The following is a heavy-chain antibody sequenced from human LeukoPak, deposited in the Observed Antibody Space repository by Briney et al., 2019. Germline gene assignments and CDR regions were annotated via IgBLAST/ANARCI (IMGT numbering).Heavy chain of an antibody. CDR3: AREGGGGDPYYYGMDV. CDR1: GGSISSGGYS. V-gene: IGHV4-30-2*01. D-gene: IGHD2-21*02. CDR2: IYHSGST. J-gene: IGHJ6*02. Sequence: NPSQTLSLTCAVSGGSISSGGYSWSWIRQPPGKGLEWIGYIYHSGSTYYNPSLKSRVTISVDRSKNQFSLRLSSVTAADTAVYYCAREGGGGDPYYYGMDVWGQGTTVTVSS.